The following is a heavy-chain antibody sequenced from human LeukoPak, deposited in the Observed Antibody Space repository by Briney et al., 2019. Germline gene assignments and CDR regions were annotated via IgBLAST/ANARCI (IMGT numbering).Heavy chain of an antibody. Sequence: GESPKISFKGSGYSFTSYWIGWVRQMPGKGLEWMGIIYPGDSDTRYSPSFQGQVAISADKSISTAYLQWSSLKACDTVMYDFGRLEQCRAVLDYWVQGTLVTVSS. CDR2: IYPGDSDT. CDR3: GRLEQCRAVLDY. D-gene: IGHD6-19*01. J-gene: IGHJ4*02. V-gene: IGHV5-51*01. CDR1: GYSFTSYW.